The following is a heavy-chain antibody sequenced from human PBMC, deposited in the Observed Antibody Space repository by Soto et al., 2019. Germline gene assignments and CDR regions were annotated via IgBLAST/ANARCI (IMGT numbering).Heavy chain of an antibody. CDR1: GLTFNSSA. J-gene: IGHJ4*02. CDR2: IVVGSGNT. Sequence: QMQLLQAGPAVKKPGTSVKVSCKASGLTFNSSAVKWVRQARGQRLEWIGWIVVGSGNTNYAQKCQARITITRDMDTSPADMELSSVRSEDTAVYYCAAGGSYEGPFDYWGQGTLVTVSS. V-gene: IGHV1-58*03. CDR3: AAGGSYEGPFDY. D-gene: IGHD1-26*01.